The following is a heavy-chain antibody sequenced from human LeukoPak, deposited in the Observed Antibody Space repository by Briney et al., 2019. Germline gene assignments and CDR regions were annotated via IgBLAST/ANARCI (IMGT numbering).Heavy chain of an antibody. V-gene: IGHV1-18*01. Sequence: ASVKVSCKASGYTFTSYGISWVRQAPGQGLEWMGWISAYNGNTNYAQKLQGRVTMTTDTSTSTAYMELRSLRSDDTAVYYCAREVGSGWYSGAFDYWGQGTLVTVSS. CDR2: ISAYNGNT. CDR1: GYTFTSYG. J-gene: IGHJ4*02. D-gene: IGHD6-19*01. CDR3: AREVGSGWYSGAFDY.